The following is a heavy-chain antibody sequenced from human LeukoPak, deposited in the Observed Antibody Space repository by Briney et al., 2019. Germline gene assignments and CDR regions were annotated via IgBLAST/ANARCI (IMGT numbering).Heavy chain of an antibody. J-gene: IGHJ4*02. D-gene: IGHD3-10*01. CDR2: IYTSGST. CDR1: GGSISSGSYY. Sequence: SQTLSLTCTVSGGSISSGSYYWCWIRQPAGKGLEWIGRIYTSGSTNYNPSLKRRVTISVDTSKNQFSLKLSSVTAADTAVYYCARYGDRWATFDYWGQGTLVTVSS. V-gene: IGHV4-61*02. CDR3: ARYGDRWATFDY.